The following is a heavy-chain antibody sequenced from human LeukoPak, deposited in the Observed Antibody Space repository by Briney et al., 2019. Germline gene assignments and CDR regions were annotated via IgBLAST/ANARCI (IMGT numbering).Heavy chain of an antibody. V-gene: IGHV3-30*02. J-gene: IGHJ4*02. Sequence: GGSLRLSCAASGFTFSSYAMHWVRQAPGKGLEWVAFIRYDGSNKYYADSVKGRFTISRDNSKNTLYLQMNSLRAEDTAVYYCAKAYYYGSGMGYFDYWGQGTLVTVSS. CDR2: IRYDGSNK. D-gene: IGHD3-10*01. CDR3: AKAYYYGSGMGYFDY. CDR1: GFTFSSYA.